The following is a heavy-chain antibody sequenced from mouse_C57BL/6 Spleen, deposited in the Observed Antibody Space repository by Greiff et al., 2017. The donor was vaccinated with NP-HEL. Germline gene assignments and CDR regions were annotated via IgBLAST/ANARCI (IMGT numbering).Heavy chain of an antibody. V-gene: IGHV1-26*01. Sequence: VQLQQSGPELVKPGASVKISCKASGYTFTDYYMNWVKQSHGKSLEWIGDINPNNGGTSYNQKFKGKATLTVDKSSSTAYMELRSLTSEDSAVYYCASYGLQGAMDYWGQGTSVTVSS. J-gene: IGHJ4*01. CDR1: GYTFTDYY. CDR3: ASYGLQGAMDY. CDR2: INPNNGGT. D-gene: IGHD1-1*01.